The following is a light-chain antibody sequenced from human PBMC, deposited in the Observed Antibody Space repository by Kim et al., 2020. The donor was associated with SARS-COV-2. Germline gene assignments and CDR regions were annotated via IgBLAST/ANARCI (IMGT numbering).Light chain of an antibody. J-gene: IGKJ1*01. V-gene: IGKV1-5*03. CDR1: QTISSW. CDR2: KAS. CDR3: QQEHTYSPTWT. Sequence: DIQMTQSPSTLSASVGDRVTITCRASQTISSWLAWYQQRPGKAPKLLIYKASSLESGVPSRFSGSGSGTEFTLTISSLQPDDFATYYCQQEHTYSPTWTFGQGTKVDIK.